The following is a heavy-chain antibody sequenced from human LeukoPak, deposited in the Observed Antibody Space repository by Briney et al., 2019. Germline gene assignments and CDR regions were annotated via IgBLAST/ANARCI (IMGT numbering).Heavy chain of an antibody. CDR2: INHSGST. CDR1: GGSISSSSYY. Sequence: SETLSLTCTVSGGSISSSSYYWSWIRQPPGKGLEWIGEINHSGSTNYNPSLKSRVTISVDTSKNQFSLKLSSVTAADTAVYYCASSPKIPVGYWGQGTLVTVSS. V-gene: IGHV4-39*07. CDR3: ASSPKIPVGY. J-gene: IGHJ4*02.